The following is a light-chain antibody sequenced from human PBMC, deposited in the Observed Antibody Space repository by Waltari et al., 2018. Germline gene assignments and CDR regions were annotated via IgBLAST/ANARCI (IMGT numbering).Light chain of an antibody. CDR2: LGS. Sequence: DIVMTQSPLSLPVTPGEPASISCRSSQSLLHRNGYNYLDWYLQKSGQSPQLLMYLGSGRRSGVPDRFSGSGSGTDFTLKISRVEAEDVGVYYCMQALQTPLTFGGGTKVEIK. V-gene: IGKV2-28*01. CDR1: QSLLHRNGYNY. CDR3: MQALQTPLT. J-gene: IGKJ4*01.